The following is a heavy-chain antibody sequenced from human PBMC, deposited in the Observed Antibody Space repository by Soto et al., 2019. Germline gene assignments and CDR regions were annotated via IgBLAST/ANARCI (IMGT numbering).Heavy chain of an antibody. CDR1: GGSFSGYY. J-gene: IGHJ4*02. Sequence: PSETLSLTCAVYGGSFSGYYWSWIRQPPGKGLEWIGYIYYSGSTNYNPSLKSRVTISVDTSKNQFSLKLSSVTAADTAVYYCARRYGSVFDFWGQGTLVTVSS. V-gene: IGHV4-59*01. D-gene: IGHD6-19*01. CDR2: IYYSGST. CDR3: ARRYGSVFDF.